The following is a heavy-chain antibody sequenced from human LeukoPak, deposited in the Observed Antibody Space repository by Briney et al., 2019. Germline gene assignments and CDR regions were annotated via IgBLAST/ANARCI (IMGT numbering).Heavy chain of an antibody. V-gene: IGHV1-69*06. CDR2: IIPIFGTA. CDR1: GGTFSSYA. CDR3: ARDRWLAAAGAIDY. J-gene: IGHJ4*02. Sequence: GASVKVSCKASGGTFSSYAISWVRQAPGQGLEWMGGIIPIFGTANYAQKFQGRVTITADKSTSTAYMELSSLRSEDTAVYYCARDRWLAAAGAIDYWGQGTLVTVSS. D-gene: IGHD6-13*01.